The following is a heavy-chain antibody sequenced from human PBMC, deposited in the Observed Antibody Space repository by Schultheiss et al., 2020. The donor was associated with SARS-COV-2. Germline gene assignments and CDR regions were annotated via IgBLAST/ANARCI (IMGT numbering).Heavy chain of an antibody. V-gene: IGHV3-11*04. CDR1: GFTVSSNY. CDR3: ARNDLRELLRH. CDR2: ISSSGSTI. J-gene: IGHJ4*02. D-gene: IGHD1-26*01. Sequence: GGSLRLSCAASGFTVSSNYMSWIRQAPGKGLEWVSYISSSGSTIYYADSVKGRFTISRDNAKNSLYLQMNSLRAEDTAVYYCARNDLRELLRHWGQGTLVTVSS.